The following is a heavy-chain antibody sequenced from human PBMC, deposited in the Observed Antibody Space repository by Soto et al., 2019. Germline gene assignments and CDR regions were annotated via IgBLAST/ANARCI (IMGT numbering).Heavy chain of an antibody. CDR1: GFTFSTYW. CDR2: INSDGSST. Sequence: EVQLVESGGGLVQPGGSQRLSCAASGFTFSTYWMHWVRHAPGKGLVWVSRINSDGSSTSYADSVKGRFTISRDNAKNTLYLQMNSLRAEDTAMYYCARVRCSGGSCRDAYDIWGQGTMVIVSS. CDR3: ARVRCSGGSCRDAYDI. V-gene: IGHV3-74*01. J-gene: IGHJ3*02. D-gene: IGHD2-15*01.